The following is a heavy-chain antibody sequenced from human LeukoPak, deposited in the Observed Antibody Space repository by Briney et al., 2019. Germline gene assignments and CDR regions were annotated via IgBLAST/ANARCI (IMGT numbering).Heavy chain of an antibody. Sequence: ASVKVSCKVSGYTLTELSMHWVRQAPGKGLEWMGGFGPEDGETIYAQKFQGRVTMTGDTSTDTAYMELSSLRSEDTAVYYCAGIQRYSSGWWYYYYYGMDVWGQGTTVTVSS. V-gene: IGHV1-24*01. CDR1: GYTLTELS. CDR2: FGPEDGET. CDR3: AGIQRYSSGWWYYYYYGMDV. J-gene: IGHJ6*02. D-gene: IGHD6-19*01.